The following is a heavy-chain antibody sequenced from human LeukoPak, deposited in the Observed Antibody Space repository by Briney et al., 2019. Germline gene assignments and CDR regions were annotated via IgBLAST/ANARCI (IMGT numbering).Heavy chain of an antibody. Sequence: KPSGTLSLTCAVSGGSISSGGYSWSWIRQPPGKGLEWIGYIYHSGSTYYNPSLKSRVTISVDRSKNQFSLKLSSVTAADTAVYYCARGGSSSWPYSGALDYWGQGTLVTVSS. J-gene: IGHJ4*02. CDR1: GGSISSGGYS. V-gene: IGHV4-30-2*01. CDR2: IYHSGST. CDR3: ARGGSSSWPYSGALDY. D-gene: IGHD6-13*01.